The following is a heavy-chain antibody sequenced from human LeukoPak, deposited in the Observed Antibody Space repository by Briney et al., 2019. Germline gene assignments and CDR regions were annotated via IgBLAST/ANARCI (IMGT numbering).Heavy chain of an antibody. J-gene: IGHJ4*02. D-gene: IGHD3-22*01. V-gene: IGHV3-23*01. CDR1: GFTFSSYA. CDR3: AKLYDSSSYFVDY. Sequence: GGSLRLSCAASGFTFSSYAMSWFRQAPGKGLEWVSAISGSGGSTYYADSVQGRFTISRDNSKNMLYLQMSSQRAEDTAVYYCAKLYDSSSYFVDYWGQGTLVTVSS. CDR2: ISGSGGST.